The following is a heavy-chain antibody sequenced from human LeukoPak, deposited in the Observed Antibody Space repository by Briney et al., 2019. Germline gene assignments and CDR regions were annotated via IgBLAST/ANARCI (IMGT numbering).Heavy chain of an antibody. J-gene: IGHJ3*02. D-gene: IGHD2/OR15-2a*01. CDR2: INHSGST. Sequence: SETLSLTCAVYGGSFSGYYWSWIRQPPGKGLEWIGEINHSGSTNYNPSLKSRVTISVDTSKNQFSLKLSSVTAADTAVYYCAGSIAEDAFDIWGQGTMVTVSS. CDR1: GGSFSGYY. CDR3: AGSIAEDAFDI. V-gene: IGHV4-34*01.